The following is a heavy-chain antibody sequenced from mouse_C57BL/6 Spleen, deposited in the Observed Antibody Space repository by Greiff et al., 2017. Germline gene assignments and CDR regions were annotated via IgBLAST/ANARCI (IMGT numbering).Heavy chain of an antibody. J-gene: IGHJ2*01. CDR1: GFTFSDYG. CDR2: ISSGSSTI. V-gene: IGHV5-17*01. Sequence: EVHLVESGGGLVKPGGSLKLSCAASGFTFSDYGMHWVRQAPEKGLEWVAYISSGSSTIHYADTVKGRFTISRDNAKNTLFLQMTSLRSEDTAMYYCARDGYYYFDYWGQGTTLTVSS. D-gene: IGHD2-3*01. CDR3: ARDGYYYFDY.